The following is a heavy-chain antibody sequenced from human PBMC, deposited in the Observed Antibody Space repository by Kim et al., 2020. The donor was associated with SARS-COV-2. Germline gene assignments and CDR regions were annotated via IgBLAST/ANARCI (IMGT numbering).Heavy chain of an antibody. D-gene: IGHD3-9*01. Sequence: VKGRFTISRDNSKNTLYLQMNSLRAEDTAVYYCAKDKILTGYYNVYYFDYWGQGTLVTVSS. CDR3: AKDKILTGYYNVYYFDY. J-gene: IGHJ4*02. V-gene: IGHV3-23*01.